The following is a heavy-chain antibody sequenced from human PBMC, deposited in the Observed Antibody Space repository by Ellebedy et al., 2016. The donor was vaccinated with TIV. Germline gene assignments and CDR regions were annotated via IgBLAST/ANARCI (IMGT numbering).Heavy chain of an antibody. CDR1: GFTFSDYY. V-gene: IGHV3-11*01. CDR3: ARDARFIDHQHNWFDP. CDR2: ISNSDSSI. Sequence: GESLKISCAASGFTFSDYYMSWIRQAPGKGLEWVSYISNSDSSIFYADSVKGRFTISRDNAKNLLYLQINSLRAEDTAVYYCARDARFIDHQHNWFDPWGQGTLVTVSS. J-gene: IGHJ5*02. D-gene: IGHD2-2*01.